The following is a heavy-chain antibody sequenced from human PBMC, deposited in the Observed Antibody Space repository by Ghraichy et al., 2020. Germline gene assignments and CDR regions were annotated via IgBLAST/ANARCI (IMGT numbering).Heavy chain of an antibody. D-gene: IGHD2-21*02. V-gene: IGHV4-59*01. CDR1: GGSMSPFH. CDR2: IFYTGTA. CDR3: SRVMPSYCGDDCYSHYFAF. Sequence: SETLSLTCSVSGGSMSPFHWSWVRKSPGKGLEWIGNIFYTGTATYNSALKSRVTISIDTSTNQFSLKLRSMTAADTAVYYFSRVMPSYCGDDCYSHYFAFWGQGTLVTASS. J-gene: IGHJ4*02.